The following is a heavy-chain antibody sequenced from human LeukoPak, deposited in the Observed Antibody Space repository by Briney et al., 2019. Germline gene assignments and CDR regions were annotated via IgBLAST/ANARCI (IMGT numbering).Heavy chain of an antibody. CDR2: ISYDGSNK. V-gene: IGHV3-30*03. J-gene: IGHJ4*02. Sequence: PGRSLRLSCAASGFIFNNYGMHWVRQAPGKGLEWVAVISYDGSNKYYADSVKGRFTISRDNSKNTLYLQMNSLRAEDTAVYYCARDQEHIVVVTAIWYWGQGTLVTVSS. CDR1: GFIFNNYG. D-gene: IGHD2-21*02. CDR3: ARDQEHIVVVTAIWY.